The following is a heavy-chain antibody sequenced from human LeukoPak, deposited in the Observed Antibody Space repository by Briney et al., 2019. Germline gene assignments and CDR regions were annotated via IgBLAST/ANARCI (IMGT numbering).Heavy chain of an antibody. CDR3: ARVLSGYDSSGAIDY. CDR1: GGSISSSGYS. D-gene: IGHD3-22*01. Sequence: PSQTLSLTCAVSGGSISSSGYSWSWIRQPPGKGLEWIGYIYHSGSTYYNPSLKSRVTISVDRSKNQFSLKLSSVTAADTAVYYCARVLSGYDSSGAIDYWGQGTLVTVSS. CDR2: IYHSGST. V-gene: IGHV4-30-2*01. J-gene: IGHJ4*02.